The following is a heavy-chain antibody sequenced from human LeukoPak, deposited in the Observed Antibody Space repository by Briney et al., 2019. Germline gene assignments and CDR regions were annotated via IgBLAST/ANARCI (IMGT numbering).Heavy chain of an antibody. V-gene: IGHV3-30*18. Sequence: GRSLRLSYAASGFSSSDYGMNWVRQAPGKGLEWVALISNDGSNKDYADSVKGRFTISKDNSKYTLYLQMNSLRAEDTAMYYCAKGGYYYDSRGYVQYYFDYWGQGALVTVSS. CDR1: GFSSSDYG. CDR2: ISNDGSNK. CDR3: AKGGYYYDSRGYVQYYFDY. D-gene: IGHD3-22*01. J-gene: IGHJ4*02.